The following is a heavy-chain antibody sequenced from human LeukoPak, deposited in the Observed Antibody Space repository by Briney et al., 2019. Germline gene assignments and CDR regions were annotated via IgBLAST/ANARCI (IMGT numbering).Heavy chain of an antibody. CDR2: ISHSGTT. J-gene: IGHJ4*02. CDR1: GYSIDSGYS. CDR3: ARVYYGSGSYLPLEY. Sequence: SETLSLTCAVSGYSIDSGYSWGWIRQPPGKGLEFIGTISHSGTTYYNPFLKSRLTLSADTSKNQFSLKMTSVTAADTATYYCARVYYGSGSYLPLEYWGPGILVTVSS. D-gene: IGHD3-10*01. V-gene: IGHV4-38-2*01.